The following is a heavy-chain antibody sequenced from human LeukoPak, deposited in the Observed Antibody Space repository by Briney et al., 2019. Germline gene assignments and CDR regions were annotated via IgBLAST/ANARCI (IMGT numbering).Heavy chain of an antibody. CDR2: MNPNSGNT. V-gene: IGHV1-8*03. D-gene: IGHD3-22*01. Sequence: ASVKVSCKASGGTFSSYAINWVRQATGQGLELMGWMNPNSGNTGYAQKFQGRVTITRNTSISTAYMELSSLRSEDTAVYYCARGVQYYYDSSGWRPFDLWGQGTMVTVSS. CDR3: ARGVQYYYDSSGWRPFDL. CDR1: GGTFSSYA. J-gene: IGHJ3*01.